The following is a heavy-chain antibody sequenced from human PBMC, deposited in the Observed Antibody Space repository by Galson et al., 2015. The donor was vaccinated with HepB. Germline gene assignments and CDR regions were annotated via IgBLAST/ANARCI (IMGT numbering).Heavy chain of an antibody. J-gene: IGHJ3*02. CDR2: ISVDDDNT. CDR1: GYTFSSYA. CDR3: AREMTTNDGFDI. V-gene: IGHV1-18*01. Sequence: VKVSCKASGYTFSSYAINWVRQAPGQGLEWMGWISVDDDNTNYAQRLQDRLTMSTDTSTNTAYMELRSLRSDDTAVYYCAREMTTNDGFDIWGQGTMVTVSS. D-gene: IGHD5-24*01.